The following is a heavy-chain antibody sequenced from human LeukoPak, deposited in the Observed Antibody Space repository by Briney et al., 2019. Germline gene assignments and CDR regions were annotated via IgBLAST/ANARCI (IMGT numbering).Heavy chain of an antibody. CDR3: ARARAYYYDSSGYQNPDYYYYGMDV. D-gene: IGHD3-22*01. V-gene: IGHV1-46*01. CDR2: INPSGGST. CDR1: GYTFTSYY. J-gene: IGHJ6*02. Sequence: ASVKVSCKASGYTFTSYYMHWVRQAPGQGLEWMGIINPSGGSTSYAQKFQGRVTMTRDTSTSTVYMELSSPRSEDTAVYYCARARAYYYDSSGYQNPDYYYYGMDVWGQGTTVTVSS.